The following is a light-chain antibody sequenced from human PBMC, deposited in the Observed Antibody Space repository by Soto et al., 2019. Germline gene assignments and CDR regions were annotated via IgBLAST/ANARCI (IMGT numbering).Light chain of an antibody. Sequence: EIVLTQSPATLSLSPAERATLSCRASQSVSSNYLAWYQQRPGQAPRLVISGASSRAAAIPDRFSGSGSGTDFTLTISRLEPEDFAVYYCQHYDGSPPRYTFGQGTKLEIK. CDR3: QHYDGSPPRYT. CDR2: GAS. V-gene: IGKV3-20*01. J-gene: IGKJ2*01. CDR1: QSVSSNY.